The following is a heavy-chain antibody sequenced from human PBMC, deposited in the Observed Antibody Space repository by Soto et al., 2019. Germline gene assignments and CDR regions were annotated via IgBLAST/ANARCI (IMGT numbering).Heavy chain of an antibody. J-gene: IGHJ6*02. Sequence: QVQLVQSGAEVKKPGSSVKVSCKASGGTFSSYAISWVRQAPGQGLEWMGGIIPISGTANYAQKFQGRVTITADESTSTAYMERSSLRSEDTAVYYCARSQGSSTSLEIYYYYYYGMDALGQGTTVTVSS. CDR1: GGTFSSYA. V-gene: IGHV1-69*01. D-gene: IGHD2-2*01. CDR2: IIPISGTA. CDR3: ARSQGSSTSLEIYYYYYYGMDA.